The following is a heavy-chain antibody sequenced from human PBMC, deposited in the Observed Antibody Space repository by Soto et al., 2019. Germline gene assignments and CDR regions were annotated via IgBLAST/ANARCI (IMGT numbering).Heavy chain of an antibody. Sequence: SVKVSCKASGGTFSSYTISWVRQAPGQGLEWMGRIIPILGIANYAQKFQGRVTITADKSTSTAYMELSSLRSEDTAVYYCAGSPCGNSYGTTLGDWGQGTAGTASS. J-gene: IGHJ6*02. CDR2: IIPILGIA. V-gene: IGHV1-69*02. CDR3: AGSPCGNSYGTTLGD. CDR1: GGTFSSYT. D-gene: IGHD5-18*01.